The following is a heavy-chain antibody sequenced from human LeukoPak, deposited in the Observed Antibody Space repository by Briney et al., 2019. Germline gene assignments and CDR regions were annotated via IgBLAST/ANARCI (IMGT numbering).Heavy chain of an antibody. J-gene: IGHJ4*02. V-gene: IGHV1-69*01. CDR2: IIPIFGTA. CDR1: GGTFSSYA. D-gene: IGHD1-26*01. Sequence: SVKVSCKASGGTFSSYAISWVRQAPGQGLEWMGGIIPIFGTANYAQKFQGRVTITADESTSTAYMELSSLRSEDTAVYYCATSTIVGATWFDYWGQGTLVTVSS. CDR3: ATSTIVGATWFDY.